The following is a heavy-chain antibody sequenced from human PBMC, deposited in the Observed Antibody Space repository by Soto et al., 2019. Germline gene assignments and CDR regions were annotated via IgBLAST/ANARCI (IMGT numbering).Heavy chain of an antibody. V-gene: IGHV4-39*01. J-gene: IGHJ4*02. CDR1: GGSISSSSYY. Sequence: PSETLSLTCTVSGGSISSSSYYWGWIRQPPGKGLEWIGSIYYSGSTYYNPSLKSRFTISVDTSKNQFSLKLSSVTAADTAVYYCARHGPGGSYSDYWGQGTLVTVSS. CDR3: ARHGPGGSYSDY. D-gene: IGHD1-26*01. CDR2: IYYSGST.